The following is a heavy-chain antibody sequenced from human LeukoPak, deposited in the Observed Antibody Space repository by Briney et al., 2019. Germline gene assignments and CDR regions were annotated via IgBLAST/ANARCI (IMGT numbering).Heavy chain of an antibody. D-gene: IGHD3-10*01. Sequence: GGSLRLSCTATGFTFSSYSMNWVRQAPGKGLEWVSYISSSSSTIYYADSMRGRFTISRDNAKNSLYLQMNGLRAEDTAVYYCARGRSITLLRGVAMSDGFDIWGQGTMVTVSS. CDR2: ISSSSSTI. CDR3: ARGRSITLLRGVAMSDGFDI. CDR1: GFTFSSYS. V-gene: IGHV3-48*04. J-gene: IGHJ3*02.